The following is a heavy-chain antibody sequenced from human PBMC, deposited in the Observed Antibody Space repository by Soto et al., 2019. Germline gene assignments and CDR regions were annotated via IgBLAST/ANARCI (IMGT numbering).Heavy chain of an antibody. Sequence: QVQLVESGGGVVQPGTSLRLSCVGSGFTFRRYVIHWVRQAPDKGLEWVALTSYDGSNNFYGDSVKGRFTISRHNSRNTVELQMDSLKFEDTSLYYCARWGTTGGLDVWGQGTLVSVSS. V-gene: IGHV3-33*05. CDR1: GFTFRRYV. CDR3: ARWGTTGGLDV. J-gene: IGHJ4*02. CDR2: TSYDGSNN. D-gene: IGHD3-16*01.